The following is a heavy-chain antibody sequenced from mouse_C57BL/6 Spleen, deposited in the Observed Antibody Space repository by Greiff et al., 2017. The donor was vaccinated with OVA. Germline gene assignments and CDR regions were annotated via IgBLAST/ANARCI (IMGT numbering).Heavy chain of an antibody. CDR3: ARRGGNYFDY. CDR2: LYPGDGDT. Sequence: QVQLQQSGAELVKPGASVKISCKASGYAFSSSWMNWVKQRPGKGLEWIGQLYPGDGDTNYNGKFKGKATLTADKSSSTAYMQLSSLTSEESAVYFCARRGGNYFDYWGQGTTLTVAS. CDR1: GYAFSSSW. J-gene: IGHJ2*01. V-gene: IGHV1-80*01.